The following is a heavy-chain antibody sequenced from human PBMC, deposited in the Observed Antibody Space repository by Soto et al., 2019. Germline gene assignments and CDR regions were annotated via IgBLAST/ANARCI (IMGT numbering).Heavy chain of an antibody. CDR1: GFTFTSSA. D-gene: IGHD2-15*01. J-gene: IGHJ3*02. CDR2: ISGTIGST. V-gene: IGHV3-23*01. CDR3: AKEYCSGGSCYLDAFDI. Sequence: PGGSLRLSCAASGFTFTSSAMSWVRQAPGKGLEWVSTISGTIGSTYYADSVKGRFTISRDNSKNTLYLQMNSLRAEDTAVYYCAKEYCSGGSCYLDAFDIWGQGTMVTVSS.